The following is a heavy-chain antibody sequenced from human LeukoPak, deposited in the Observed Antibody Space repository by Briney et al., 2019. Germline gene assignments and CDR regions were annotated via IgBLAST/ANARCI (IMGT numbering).Heavy chain of an antibody. CDR1: GGTFSSYA. CDR2: IIPILGIA. J-gene: IGHJ5*02. V-gene: IGHV1-69*04. CDR3: ARDSGALWFGELSA. Sequence: ASVKVSCEASGGTFSSYAISWVRQAPGQGLEWMGRIIPILGIANYAQKFQGRVTITADKSTSTAYMELSSLRSEDTAVYYCARDSGALWFGELSAWGQGTLVTVSS. D-gene: IGHD3-10*01.